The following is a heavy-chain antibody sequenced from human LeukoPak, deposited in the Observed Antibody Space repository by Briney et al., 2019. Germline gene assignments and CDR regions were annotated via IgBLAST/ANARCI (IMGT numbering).Heavy chain of an antibody. V-gene: IGHV4-59*01. CDR1: GGSFSSYY. CDR3: ASWRAGSVFDY. Sequence: SETLSLTCAVYGGSFSSYYWSWLRQPPGKGLEWIGYISYSGSLNYNPPLRSRVSISVDTSQNQFSLKVNSVTAADTAVYYCASWRAGSVFDYWGQGTLVTVSS. J-gene: IGHJ4*02. D-gene: IGHD1-26*01. CDR2: ISYSGSL.